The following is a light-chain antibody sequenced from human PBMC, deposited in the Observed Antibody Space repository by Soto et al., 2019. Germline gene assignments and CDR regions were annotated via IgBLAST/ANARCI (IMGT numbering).Light chain of an antibody. CDR3: SSYTTNSTLP. V-gene: IGLV2-14*01. J-gene: IGLJ1*01. Sequence: QSALTQPASVSGSPGQSITISCTGTSIDVGDYNYVSWYQQHPGKAPKLMIYEVSNRPSGISNRFSGSKSGNTDSLTISGLQAEDEADYYCSSYTTNSTLPFGTGTQLTVL. CDR1: SIDVGDYNY. CDR2: EVS.